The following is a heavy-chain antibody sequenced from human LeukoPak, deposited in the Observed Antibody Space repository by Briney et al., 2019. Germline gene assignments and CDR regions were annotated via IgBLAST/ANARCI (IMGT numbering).Heavy chain of an antibody. D-gene: IGHD3-10*01. V-gene: IGHV5-10-1*01. Sequence: KLGESLKISCKGSGYSFTGYWITWVRRMPGKGLEWMGRIDPSDSYTNYSPSFQGHVTISADKSISTAYLQWSSLKASDTARYYCARLGYYGSGSYYRFLLDYWGQGTLVSVRS. J-gene: IGHJ4*02. CDR2: IDPSDSYT. CDR3: ARLGYYGSGSYYRFLLDY. CDR1: GYSFTGYW.